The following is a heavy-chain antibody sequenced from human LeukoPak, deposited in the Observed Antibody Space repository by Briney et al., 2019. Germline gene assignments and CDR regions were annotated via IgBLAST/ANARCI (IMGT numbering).Heavy chain of an antibody. V-gene: IGHV1-2*02. D-gene: IGHD6-6*01. CDR1: GYTFTGYY. CDR3: ARDGRGGSSSDQNYFPFDQNYYYYYMDV. Sequence: GASVKVSCKASGYTFTGYYIHWVRQAPGQGLEWMGWINPNSGGTNYAQKFQGRVTMTRDTSISTAYMELSSLRSEDTAVYYCARDGRGGSSSDQNYFPFDQNYYYYYMDVWGKGTTVTVSS. CDR2: INPNSGGT. J-gene: IGHJ6*03.